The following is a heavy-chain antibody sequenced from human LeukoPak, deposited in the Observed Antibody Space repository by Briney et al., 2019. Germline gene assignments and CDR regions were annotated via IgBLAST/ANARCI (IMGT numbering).Heavy chain of an antibody. V-gene: IGHV4-30-2*01. D-gene: IGHD6-13*01. CDR1: GGSISSGGYS. J-gene: IGHJ5*02. Sequence: PSETLSLTCAVSGGSISSGGYSWSWIRQPPGKGLEWIGYIYHSGSTYYNPSLKSRVTISVDRSKNQFSLKLSSVTAADTAVYYCASSGSSRFRGRFDPWGQGTLVTVSS. CDR3: ASSGSSRFRGRFDP. CDR2: IYHSGST.